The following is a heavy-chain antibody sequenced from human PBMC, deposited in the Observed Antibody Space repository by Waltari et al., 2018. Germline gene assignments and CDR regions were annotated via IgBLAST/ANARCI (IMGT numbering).Heavy chain of an antibody. CDR1: GFTFYNFS. CDR3: ARVRSMVVTQDAFDV. D-gene: IGHD2-21*02. Sequence: QLQLVQSGGGVGQPGTALRLPCAASGFTFYNFSLHWVRQAPGKGLEWVAVIWDDGSNKYYADSVKGRFTISRDNSKNTLFLQMNSLRAEDTAIYYCARVRSMVVTQDAFDVWGQGTEVSVSS. CDR2: IWDDGSNK. J-gene: IGHJ3*01. V-gene: IGHV3-33*01.